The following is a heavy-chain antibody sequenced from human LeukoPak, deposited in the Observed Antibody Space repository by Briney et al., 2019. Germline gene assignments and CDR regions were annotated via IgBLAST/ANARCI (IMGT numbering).Heavy chain of an antibody. CDR3: AKVAGNLYYYYYYMDV. CDR2: ISYDGSNK. J-gene: IGHJ6*03. V-gene: IGHV3-30-3*01. D-gene: IGHD3-10*01. Sequence: PGGSLRLSCAASGFTFSSYAMHWVRQAPGKGLEWVAVISYDGSNKYYADSVKGRFTISRDNSKNTLYLQMNSLRAEDTAVYYCAKVAGNLYYYYYYMDVWGKGTTDTVSS. CDR1: GFTFSSYA.